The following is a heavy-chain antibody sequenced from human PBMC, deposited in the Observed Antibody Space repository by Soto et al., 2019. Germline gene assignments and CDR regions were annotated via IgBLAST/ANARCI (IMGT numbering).Heavy chain of an antibody. V-gene: IGHV1-24*01. D-gene: IGHD4-4*01. CDR3: AAGGTRWLQCPFDY. Sequence: QAQLVQSGAEVKKPGASVKVSCKVSGYTLTEFSMHWVRQAPGKGLEWMGGFDPEDGETIYAQKFQGRVTMTEDTSSDTAYMELSSLRSEDTAVYYCAAGGTRWLQCPFDYWGQGTLVTVFS. CDR1: GYTLTEFS. J-gene: IGHJ4*02. CDR2: FDPEDGET.